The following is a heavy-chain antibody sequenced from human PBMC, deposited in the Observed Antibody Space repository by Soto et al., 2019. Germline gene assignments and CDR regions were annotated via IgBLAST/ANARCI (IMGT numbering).Heavy chain of an antibody. D-gene: IGHD4-17*01. V-gene: IGHV4-4*02. CDR2: IYHSGST. J-gene: IGHJ4*02. CDR3: ARLITGYGGNFDY. CDR1: DGYSRSRNG. Sequence: PSETLSHPCGVADGYSRSRNGWRRVRKPPGKGLEWIGKIYHSGSTNYNPSLKSRVTISVDKSKNQFSLKLSSVTAADTAVYYCARLITGYGGNFDYWGQGTLVTVSS.